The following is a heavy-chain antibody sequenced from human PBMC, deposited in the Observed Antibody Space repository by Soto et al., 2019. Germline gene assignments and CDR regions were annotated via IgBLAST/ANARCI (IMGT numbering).Heavy chain of an antibody. D-gene: IGHD3-10*01. CDR1: GGSISNNNW. Sequence: QVQLQESRPGLVKPSGTLSLTCAVSGGSISNNNWWSWVRQPPGKGLEWIGEIYHTGSTNYNPSLKSRVTISVDKSKNHFSLNLSSVTAADTAVYYCAILPTRFYYNRLDVWGQGTTVTVSS. J-gene: IGHJ6*02. CDR2: IYHTGST. V-gene: IGHV4-4*02. CDR3: AILPTRFYYNRLDV.